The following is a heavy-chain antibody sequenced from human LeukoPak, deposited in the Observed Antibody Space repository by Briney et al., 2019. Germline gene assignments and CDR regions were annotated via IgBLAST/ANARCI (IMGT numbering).Heavy chain of an antibody. CDR3: ARGDVVVVAATPYPFDY. CDR1: GGSISSSSYY. CDR2: IYYSGST. J-gene: IGHJ4*02. D-gene: IGHD2-15*01. Sequence: SETLSLTCTVSGGSISSSSYYWGWIRQPPGKGLEWIGSIYYSGSTYYNPSLKSRVTISVDTSKNQFSLKLSSVTAADTAVHYCARGDVVVVAATPYPFDYWGQGTLVTVSS. V-gene: IGHV4-39*07.